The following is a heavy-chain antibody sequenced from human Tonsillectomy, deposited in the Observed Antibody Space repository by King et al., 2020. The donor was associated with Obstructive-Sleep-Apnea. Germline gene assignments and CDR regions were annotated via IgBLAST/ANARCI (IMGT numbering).Heavy chain of an antibody. CDR3: ARGYSSSWPVDASDI. CDR1: GFTFSSYA. J-gene: IGHJ3*02. V-gene: IGHV3-30*04. Sequence: VQLVESGGGVVQPGRSLRLSCAASGFTFSSYAMHWVRQAPGKGLEWVAVISYDGINKYYADSVKGRFTVSRDNSKNTVYLQMNSLRAEDTALYYCARGYSSSWPVDASDIWGQGTMVTVSS. D-gene: IGHD6-13*01. CDR2: ISYDGINK.